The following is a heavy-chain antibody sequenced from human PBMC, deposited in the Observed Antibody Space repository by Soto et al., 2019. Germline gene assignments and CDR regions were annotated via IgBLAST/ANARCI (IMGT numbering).Heavy chain of an antibody. D-gene: IGHD6-25*01. CDR2: IYYSGST. CDR3: ARVVPLAAAIDY. Sequence: SETLSLTCTVSGGSISSYYWSWIRQPPGKGLEWIGYIYYSGSTNYNPSLKSRVTISVDTSKNQFSLKLSSVTAADTAVYYCARVVPLAAAIDYWGQGTLVTVSP. J-gene: IGHJ4*02. V-gene: IGHV4-59*01. CDR1: GGSISSYY.